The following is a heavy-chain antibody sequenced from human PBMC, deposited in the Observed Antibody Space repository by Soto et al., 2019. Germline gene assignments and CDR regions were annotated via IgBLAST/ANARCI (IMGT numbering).Heavy chain of an antibody. CDR3: ARRIPFGYGMDV. CDR2: ITSGGGNT. V-gene: IGHV3-64*01. Sequence: EVQLVESGGGLVQPGGSLRLSCAASGFTFSSYAMHWVRQAPGKGLEYVSAITSGGGNTDYASSVKGRFTISRDNSKNTLYLQMGSLRTEDMGVYYCARRIPFGYGMDVWGQGTTVTVSS. J-gene: IGHJ6*02. CDR1: GFTFSSYA. D-gene: IGHD2-21*01.